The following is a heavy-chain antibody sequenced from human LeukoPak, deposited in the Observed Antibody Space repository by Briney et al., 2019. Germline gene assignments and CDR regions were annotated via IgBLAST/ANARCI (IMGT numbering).Heavy chain of an antibody. D-gene: IGHD3-3*01. CDR2: ISSSGTTI. J-gene: IGHJ6*02. CDR1: GFTFSDYY. Sequence: GGSLRLSCAASGFTFSDYYMSWIRQAPGKGLEWASYISSSGTTIYYADSVRGRFTISRDNTKNSLFLQMNSLRTEDTAVYYCARAPPDFWGGYYAAMDVWGQGTTVIVSS. CDR3: ARAPPDFWGGYYAAMDV. V-gene: IGHV3-11*01.